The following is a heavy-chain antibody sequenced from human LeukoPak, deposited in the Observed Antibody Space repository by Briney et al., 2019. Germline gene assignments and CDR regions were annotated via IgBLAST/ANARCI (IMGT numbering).Heavy chain of an antibody. Sequence: GGSLRLSCAASGFTFSSYVMHWVRQAPGKGLEWVAVISYDGSNKYYADSVKGRFTISRDNSKNTLYLQMNSLRAEDTAVYYCAKDYYYGSGFDYWGQGTLVTVSS. V-gene: IGHV3-30*18. D-gene: IGHD3-10*01. J-gene: IGHJ4*02. CDR3: AKDYYYGSGFDY. CDR1: GFTFSSYV. CDR2: ISYDGSNK.